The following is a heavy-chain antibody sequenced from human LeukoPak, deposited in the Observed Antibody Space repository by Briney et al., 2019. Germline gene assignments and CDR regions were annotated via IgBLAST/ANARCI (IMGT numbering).Heavy chain of an antibody. D-gene: IGHD1-14*01. CDR3: ATETIGRHYDY. CDR1: GCTFSSCG. J-gene: IGHJ4*02. Sequence: PGRSLRLSCAASGCTFSSCGFHWVHQAPGKGLEWFSSICPTGTDRYYADSVRGRFTISRDNARNSMYLQMDSLRDEDTAVYYCATETIGRHYDYWGQGTLLTVSS. CDR2: ICPTGTDR. V-gene: IGHV3-21*01.